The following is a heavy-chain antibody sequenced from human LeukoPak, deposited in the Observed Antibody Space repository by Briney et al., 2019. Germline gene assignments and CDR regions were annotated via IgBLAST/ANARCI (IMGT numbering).Heavy chain of an antibody. D-gene: IGHD3-22*01. J-gene: IGHJ4*02. V-gene: IGHV3-48*03. Sequence: GGSLRLSCAASGFTFSSYEMNWVRQAPGKGLEWVSYISSSGSTIYYADSVKGRFTISRDNAKNSLYLQMSSLRAEDTAVYYCARASRGYYDSSGYYRSFDYWGQGTLVTVSS. CDR1: GFTFSSYE. CDR2: ISSSGSTI. CDR3: ARASRGYYDSSGYYRSFDY.